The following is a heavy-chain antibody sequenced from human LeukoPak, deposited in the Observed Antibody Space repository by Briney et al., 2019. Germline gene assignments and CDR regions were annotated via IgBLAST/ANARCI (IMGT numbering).Heavy chain of an antibody. CDR3: ARDLYGSGSYYPGAYYFDY. D-gene: IGHD3-10*01. CDR1: GYTFTGYY. V-gene: IGHV1-2*02. J-gene: IGHJ4*02. Sequence: ASVKVSCNASGYTFTGYYMHWVRQAPGQGLEWMGWMNPNSGGTNYAQKFQGRVTMTRDTSISTAYMELSRLRSDDTAVYYCARDLYGSGSYYPGAYYFDYWGQGTLVTVSS. CDR2: MNPNSGGT.